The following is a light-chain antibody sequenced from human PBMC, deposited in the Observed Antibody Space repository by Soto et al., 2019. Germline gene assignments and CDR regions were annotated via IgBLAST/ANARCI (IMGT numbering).Light chain of an antibody. CDR3: QQSYTTVYS. Sequence: DIQMTQSPSSLSASVGDRVTITCQASQDVRKYLSWYQQKARKAPKLLIYDASTLQSGVPSRFSGLGSGTDFALTITSLQPDDSATYYCQQSYTTVYSFGQGTKVDIK. CDR1: QDVRKY. V-gene: IGKV1-39*01. CDR2: DAS. J-gene: IGKJ2*01.